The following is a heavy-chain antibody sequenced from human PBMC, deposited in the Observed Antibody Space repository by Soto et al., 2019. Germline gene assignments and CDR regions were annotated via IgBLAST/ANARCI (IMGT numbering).Heavy chain of an antibody. CDR1: GLTFRTFA. Sequence: EVQLSESGGGLIQPGGSLRLSCAVSGLTFRTFAMSWVRQAPGKGLEWISIITGSGVGTYYADSVKGRFTISRDNSKNTLYLKINAVRAEDTAFYYCAKKKGAGIHPLYPFDSGGQGPLVPVPS. CDR3: AKKKGAGIHPLYPFDS. CDR2: ITGSGVGT. J-gene: IGHJ4*02. V-gene: IGHV3-23*01. D-gene: IGHD3-10*01.